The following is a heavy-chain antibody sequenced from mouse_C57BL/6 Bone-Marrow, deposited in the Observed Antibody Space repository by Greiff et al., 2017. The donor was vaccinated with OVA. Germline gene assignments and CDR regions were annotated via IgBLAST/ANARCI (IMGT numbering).Heavy chain of an antibody. CDR2: IYPGGGYT. Sequence: QVHVKQSGAELVRPGTSVKMSCKASGYTFTNYWIGWAKQRPGHGLEWIGDIYPGGGYTNYNEKFKGKATLTADKSSSTAYMQFSSLTSEDSAIYYCARGDWYFDVWGTGTTVTVSS. CDR3: ARGDWYFDV. V-gene: IGHV1-63*01. J-gene: IGHJ1*03. CDR1: GYTFTNYW.